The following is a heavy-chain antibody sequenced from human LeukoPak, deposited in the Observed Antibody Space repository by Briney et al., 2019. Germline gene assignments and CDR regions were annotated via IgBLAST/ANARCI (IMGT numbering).Heavy chain of an antibody. D-gene: IGHD3-10*01. CDR1: GFTFDDYG. J-gene: IGHJ4*02. CDR2: INWNGGST. V-gene: IGHV3-20*04. CDR3: ARDRGFGESYYFDY. Sequence: GGSLRLSCAASGFTFDDYGMSWVRRAPGKGLEWVSGINWNGGSTGYADSVKGRFTISRDNAKNSLYLQMNSLRAEDTALYYCARDRGFGESYYFDYWGQGTLVTVSS.